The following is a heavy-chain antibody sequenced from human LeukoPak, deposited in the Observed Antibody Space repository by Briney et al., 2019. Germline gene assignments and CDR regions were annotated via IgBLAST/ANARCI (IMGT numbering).Heavy chain of an antibody. D-gene: IGHD2-2*01. V-gene: IGHV3-23*01. CDR3: AKGLVPAAIRVVDY. Sequence: GGSLRISCAASGFTFSSYAMSWVRQAPGKGLEWVSAISASGGSTYYADSVKGRFTISRDNSQNTLYLQVNSLRAEDAAVYYCAKGLVPAAIRVVDYWGQGTLVTVSS. CDR1: GFTFSSYA. J-gene: IGHJ4*02. CDR2: ISASGGST.